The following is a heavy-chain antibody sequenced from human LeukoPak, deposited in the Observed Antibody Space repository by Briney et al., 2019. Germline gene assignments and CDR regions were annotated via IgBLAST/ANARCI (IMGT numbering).Heavy chain of an antibody. D-gene: IGHD3-3*01. CDR2: ISSSSSYI. CDR3: AANYDFWSGY. Sequence: PGGSLRLSCAASGFTFSSYSMNWVRQAPGKGLEWVSSISSSSSYIYHADSVKGRFTISRDNANNSLYLQMNSLRAEDTAVYYCAANYDFWSGYWGQGTLVTVSS. CDR1: GFTFSSYS. V-gene: IGHV3-21*01. J-gene: IGHJ4*02.